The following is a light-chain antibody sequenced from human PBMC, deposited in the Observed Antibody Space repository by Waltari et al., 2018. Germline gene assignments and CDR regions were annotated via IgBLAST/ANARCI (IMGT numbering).Light chain of an antibody. Sequence: IQMTQSPSSLSASVGDRVTITCRASQSISTALSWYLQKPGKAPKLLIYAASLLQDGVPSRFRGSGSGTDFTLSISSLQSEDFAIYYCQQYNEWPRTFGQGTRVEI. CDR1: QSISTA. CDR3: QQYNEWPRT. CDR2: AAS. V-gene: IGKV1-6*02. J-gene: IGKJ1*01.